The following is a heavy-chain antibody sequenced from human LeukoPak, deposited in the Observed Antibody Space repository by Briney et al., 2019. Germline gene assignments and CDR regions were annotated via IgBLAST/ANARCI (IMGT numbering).Heavy chain of an antibody. Sequence: KETGATLVKPTQTLTLTCTFSGFLLRTTGGEVGWIRQPPGKALECHALLYWHDHQRYSQSLRSRLTITKDTSKNQLVLTMTNMDPVDTATYYCAHSPLSDYYDAGSYLNWFDPWGQGTLVTVSS. CDR3: AHSPLSDYYDAGSYLNWFDP. J-gene: IGHJ5*02. CDR2: LYWHDHQ. V-gene: IGHV2-5*01. D-gene: IGHD3-10*01. CDR1: GFLLRTTGGE.